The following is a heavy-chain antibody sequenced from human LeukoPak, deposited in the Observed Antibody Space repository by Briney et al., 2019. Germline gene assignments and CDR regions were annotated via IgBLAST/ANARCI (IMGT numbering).Heavy chain of an antibody. CDR3: ARSPDYYDSSGYYDLFDY. CDR1: GGSISSYY. CDR2: IYYSGST. Sequence: SETLSLTCTVSGGSISSYYWSWIRQPPGKGLEWIGYIYYSGSTNYNPSLKSRVTISVDASENQFSLKLSSVTAADTAVYYCARSPDYYDSSGYYDLFDYWGQGTLVTVSS. D-gene: IGHD3-22*01. V-gene: IGHV4-59*01. J-gene: IGHJ4*02.